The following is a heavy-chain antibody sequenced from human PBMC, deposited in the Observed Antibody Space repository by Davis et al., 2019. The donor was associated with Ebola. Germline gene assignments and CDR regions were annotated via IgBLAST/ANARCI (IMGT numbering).Heavy chain of an antibody. CDR1: GGSISSYY. J-gene: IGHJ4*02. D-gene: IGHD4-17*01. CDR2: IYYSGST. V-gene: IGHV4-59*01. CDR3: ARDYGETYDY. Sequence: MPSETLSLTCAVYGGSISSYYWSWIRQPPGKGLEWIGYIYYSGSTNYNPSLKSRVTISVDTSKNQFSLKLSSVTAADTAVYYCARDYGETYDYWGQGTLVTVSS.